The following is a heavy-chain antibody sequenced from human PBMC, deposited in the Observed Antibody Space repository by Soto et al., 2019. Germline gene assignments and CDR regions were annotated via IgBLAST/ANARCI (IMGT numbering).Heavy chain of an antibody. D-gene: IGHD1-1*01. Sequence: PGESLKISCKGSGYSFGNNWITWVRQRPGKGLEWMGRIDPGDSTIKYAPSFEGRISISADKSTATSSLEIISLKASDSAMYFCARHGNPYKDENTSFYKFDSCGHRT. J-gene: IGHJ5*01. CDR3: ARHGNPYKDENTSFYKFDS. V-gene: IGHV5-10-1*01. CDR1: GYSFGNNW. CDR2: IDPGDSTI.